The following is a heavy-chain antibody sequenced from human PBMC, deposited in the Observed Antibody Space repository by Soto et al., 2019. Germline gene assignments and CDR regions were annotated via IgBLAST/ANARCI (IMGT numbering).Heavy chain of an antibody. V-gene: IGHV4-30-4*01. D-gene: IGHD2-2*01. CDR3: PPSTGFHP. CDR2: IYYSGST. J-gene: IGHJ5*02. CDR1: GGSISSGDYY. Sequence: SETLSLTCTVSGGSISSGDYYWSWIRQPPGRGLEWIGYIYYSGSTYYNPSLTSRVTISVDTSKNQFSLKLSSVTAADTGVYYCPPSTGFHPWGQGTLFTV.